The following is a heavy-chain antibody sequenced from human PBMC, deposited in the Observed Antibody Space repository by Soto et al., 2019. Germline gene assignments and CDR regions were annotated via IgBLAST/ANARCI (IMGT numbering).Heavy chain of an antibody. J-gene: IGHJ4*02. D-gene: IGHD6-13*01. V-gene: IGHV1-18*01. Sequence: QVQLVQSGAEVKKPGASLLVSCKASGYTFTSYGISWVRQAPGQGLEWMGWNSAYNGNTNYAQKLQGRVPMTTDTSTSTAKMELRSMRSDDTDVYYCARSIAAAVHFDHWGERTLGSVSS. CDR1: GYTFTSYG. CDR3: ARSIAAAVHFDH. CDR2: NSAYNGNT.